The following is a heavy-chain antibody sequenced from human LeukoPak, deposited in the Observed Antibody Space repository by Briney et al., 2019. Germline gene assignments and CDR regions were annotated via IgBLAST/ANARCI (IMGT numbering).Heavy chain of an antibody. CDR1: GGSISSYY. J-gene: IGHJ6*02. V-gene: IGHV4-59*01. D-gene: IGHD6-6*01. CDR3: TRGGSSSDYSYYGLDV. CDR2: IYYSGNT. Sequence: MPSETLSLTCTVSGGSISSYYWSWIRQPPGKGLEWIGYIYYSGNTNYNPSLKSRVTISLDTSKNQFSLKLSSVTAADTAVYYCTRGGSSSDYSYYGLDVWGQGTTVTVSS.